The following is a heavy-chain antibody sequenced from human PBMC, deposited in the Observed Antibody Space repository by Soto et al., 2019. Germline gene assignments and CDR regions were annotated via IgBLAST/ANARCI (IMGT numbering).Heavy chain of an antibody. CDR2: FDPEDGET. CDR1: GYTLTELS. D-gene: IGHD2-15*01. Sequence: EASVKVSCKVSGYTLTELSMHWVRQAPGKGLEWMGGFDPEDGETIYAQKFQGRVTMTEDTSTDTAYMELSSLRSEDTAVYYCATGPPRYCSGGSCYFYFDYWGQGTLVTVSS. J-gene: IGHJ4*02. V-gene: IGHV1-24*01. CDR3: ATGPPRYCSGGSCYFYFDY.